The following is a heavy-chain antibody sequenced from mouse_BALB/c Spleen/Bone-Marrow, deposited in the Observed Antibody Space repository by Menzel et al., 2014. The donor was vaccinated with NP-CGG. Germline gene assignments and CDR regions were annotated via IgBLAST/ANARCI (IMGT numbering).Heavy chain of an antibody. V-gene: IGHV1S81*02. D-gene: IGHD6-1*01. Sequence: VKLMESGAELVKPGASVELSCKASGYTFTTYWMHWVKQRPGQGLEWIGEINPSNGRTNYNEKFKTKATLTVDKSSNTAYMQLSRLTSEDSAVYYCARRRGLVSPSGIYAMDHWGQGTSVTVSS. J-gene: IGHJ4*01. CDR3: ARRRGLVSPSGIYAMDH. CDR1: GYTFTTYW. CDR2: INPSNGRT.